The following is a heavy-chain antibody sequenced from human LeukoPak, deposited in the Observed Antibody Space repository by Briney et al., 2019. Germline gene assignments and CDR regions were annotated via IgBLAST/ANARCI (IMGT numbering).Heavy chain of an antibody. CDR1: GGSISSGGYY. J-gene: IGHJ4*02. CDR2: IYYSGST. Sequence: SQTLSLTCTVSGGSISSGGYYWSWIRQHPGKGLEWIGYIYYSGSTYYNPSLKSRVTISVDTSKNQFSLKLSSVTAADTAVYYCARTRIVGATALDYWGQGTLVTVSS. D-gene: IGHD1-26*01. CDR3: ARTRIVGATALDY. V-gene: IGHV4-31*03.